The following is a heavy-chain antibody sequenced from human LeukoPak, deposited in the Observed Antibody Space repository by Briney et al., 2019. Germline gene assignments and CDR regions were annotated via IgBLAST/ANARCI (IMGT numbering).Heavy chain of an antibody. CDR3: ARSSGDY. Sequence: SQTLSLTCTVSGGSISSGDYYWSWIRQPPGKGLEWIGYIYYSGSTYYNPSLKSRVTMAVDTSKNRFSLKLSSVTAADTAVYYCARSSGDYWGQGTLVTVSS. J-gene: IGHJ4*02. D-gene: IGHD6-25*01. V-gene: IGHV4-30-4*01. CDR2: IYYSGST. CDR1: GGSISSGDYY.